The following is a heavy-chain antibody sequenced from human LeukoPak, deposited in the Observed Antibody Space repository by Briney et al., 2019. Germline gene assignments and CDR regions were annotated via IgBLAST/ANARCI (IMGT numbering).Heavy chain of an antibody. J-gene: IGHJ4*02. Sequence: PGGSLRLSCATSGFTFSNYWMSWVRQAPGKGLEWVASINQDGSAKHYVDSVKGRFTISRDNVKKSLYLQMSSLRVEDTALYYCATDKGDYYDVSADSPFDYWGQGTLVTVSS. CDR1: GFTFSNYW. CDR3: ATDKGDYYDVSADSPFDY. D-gene: IGHD3-22*01. CDR2: INQDGSAK. V-gene: IGHV3-7*01.